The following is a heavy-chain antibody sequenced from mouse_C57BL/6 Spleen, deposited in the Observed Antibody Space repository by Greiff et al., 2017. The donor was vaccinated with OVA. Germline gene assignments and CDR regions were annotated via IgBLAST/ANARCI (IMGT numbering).Heavy chain of an antibody. V-gene: IGHV5-4*01. J-gene: IGHJ2*01. CDR2: ISDGGSYT. Sequence: EVHLVESGGGLVKPGGSLKLSCAASGFTFSSYAMSWVRQTPEKRLEWVATISDGGSYTYYPDNVKGRFTISRDNAKNNLYLQMSHLKSEDTAMYYCAREDYDYGFDYWGQGTTLTVSS. D-gene: IGHD2-4*01. CDR1: GFTFSSYA. CDR3: AREDYDYGFDY.